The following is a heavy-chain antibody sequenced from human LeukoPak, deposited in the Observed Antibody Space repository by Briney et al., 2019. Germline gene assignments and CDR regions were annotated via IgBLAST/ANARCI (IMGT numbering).Heavy chain of an antibody. J-gene: IGHJ4*02. D-gene: IGHD4-17*01. CDR1: GGSSSGYY. Sequence: SETLSLTCAVYGGSSSGYYWSWIRQPPGKGLEWIAEINDSGSTNYNPSLKSRVTISVDTSKKQSSLKLTSVTAAVTAVYFRATMGDYSAQFNLDYWGQGTLVTVSS. CDR2: INDSGST. V-gene: IGHV4-34*01. CDR3: ATMGDYSAQFNLDY.